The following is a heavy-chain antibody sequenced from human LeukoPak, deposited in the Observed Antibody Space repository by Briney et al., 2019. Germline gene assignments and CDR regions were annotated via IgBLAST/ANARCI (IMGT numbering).Heavy chain of an antibody. J-gene: IGHJ5*02. V-gene: IGHV4-59*01. D-gene: IGHD3-9*01. CDR3: ARTDLTGYFNWFDP. Sequence: SETLSLTCTVSGGSISSYYWSWIRQPPGKGLEWIGYVYNSGSTNYNPSLTSRLTISLDTSKNQFSLILTSVTAADTAVYYCARTDLTGYFNWFDPWGQGTLVTVSS. CDR1: GGSISSYY. CDR2: VYNSGST.